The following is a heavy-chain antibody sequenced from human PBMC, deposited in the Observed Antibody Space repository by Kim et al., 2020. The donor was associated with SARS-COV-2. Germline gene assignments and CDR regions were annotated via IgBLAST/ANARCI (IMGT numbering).Heavy chain of an antibody. D-gene: IGHD1-20*01. CDR1: GFIVRSSY. V-gene: IGHV3-53*01. Sequence: GGSLRLSCAGSGFIVRSSYMTWVRQAPGKGLDWVSVTYADGTTYYADSVKGRFTISSDNSGNTQFLQMNNLGVEDTAVYYCAKVKPITGGYGMDVWGQGTTVTVSS. CDR3: AKVKPITGGYGMDV. CDR2: TYADGTT. J-gene: IGHJ6*02.